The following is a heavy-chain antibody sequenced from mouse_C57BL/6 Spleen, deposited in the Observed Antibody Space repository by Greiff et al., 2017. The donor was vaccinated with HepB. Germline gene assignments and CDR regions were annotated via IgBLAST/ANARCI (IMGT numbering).Heavy chain of an antibody. D-gene: IGHD2-4*01. CDR2: INPSTGGT. Sequence: EVKLQESGPELVKPGASVKISCKASGYSFTGYYMNWVKQSPEKSLEWIGEINPSTGGTTYNQKFKAKATLTVDKSSSTAYMQLKSLTSEDSAVYYCARRGIYYDYDGGFAYWGQGTLVTVSA. J-gene: IGHJ3*01. CDR1: GYSFTGYY. V-gene: IGHV1-42*01. CDR3: ARRGIYYDYDGGFAY.